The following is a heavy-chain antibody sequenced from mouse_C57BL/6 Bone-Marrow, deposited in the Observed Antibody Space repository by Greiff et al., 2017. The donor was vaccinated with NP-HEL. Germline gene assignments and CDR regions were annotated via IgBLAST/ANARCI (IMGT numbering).Heavy chain of an antibody. J-gene: IGHJ1*03. CDR3: AKTMRYDYWYFDV. Sequence: QVQLQQSGPGLVQPSQSLSITCTVSGFSLTSYGVHWVRQSPGKGLEWLGVIWRGGSTDYNAAFMSRLSITKDNSKSQVFFKMNSLQADDTAIYYCAKTMRYDYWYFDVWGTGTTVTVSS. CDR1: GFSLTSYG. V-gene: IGHV2-5*01. D-gene: IGHD2-3*01. CDR2: IWRGGST.